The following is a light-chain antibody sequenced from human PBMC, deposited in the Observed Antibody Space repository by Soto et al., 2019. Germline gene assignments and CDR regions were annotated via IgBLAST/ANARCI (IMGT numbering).Light chain of an antibody. CDR2: DAS. V-gene: IGKV3D-20*01. J-gene: IGKJ2*01. CDR1: QSVSSSY. Sequence: EMVLTQSPATLSLSPGERATLSCGASQSVSSSYVAWYQQKPGLAPRLLIYDASSRATGIPDRFSGSGSGTDFTLTISRLEPEDFAVYYCQQYGSSPMYTFGHGTKLEIK. CDR3: QQYGSSPMYT.